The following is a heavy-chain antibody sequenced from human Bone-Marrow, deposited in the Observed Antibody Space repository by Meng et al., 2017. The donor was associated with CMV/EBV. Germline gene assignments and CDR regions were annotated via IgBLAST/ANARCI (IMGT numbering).Heavy chain of an antibody. CDR2: SRSKAKSFST. J-gene: IGHJ3*01. Sequence: SLKISCAVTGFSFSDLYMDWVRQAPGKGLEWVGRSRSKAKSFSTDYAASVKGRFTISRDDAKSLLYLQMNSLKTEDTAVYYCARDIADRRDASDFWSQGTMVTVSS. CDR1: GFSFSDLY. D-gene: IGHD2-21*01. V-gene: IGHV3-72*01. CDR3: ARDIADRRDASDF.